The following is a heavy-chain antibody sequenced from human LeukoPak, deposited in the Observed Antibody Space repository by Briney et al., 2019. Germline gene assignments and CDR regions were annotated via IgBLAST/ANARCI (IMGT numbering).Heavy chain of an antibody. D-gene: IGHD1-7*01. CDR2: INHSGST. J-gene: IGHJ5*02. CDR3: ARVRSSRQSRTGTMGYNWFDP. Sequence: SETLSLTCAVYGGSFSGYYWSWIRQPPGKGLEWIGEINHSGSTNYNPSLKSRVTISVDTSKNQFSLKLSSVTAADTAVYYCARVRSSRQSRTGTMGYNWFDPWGQGTLVTVSS. CDR1: GGSFSGYY. V-gene: IGHV4-34*01.